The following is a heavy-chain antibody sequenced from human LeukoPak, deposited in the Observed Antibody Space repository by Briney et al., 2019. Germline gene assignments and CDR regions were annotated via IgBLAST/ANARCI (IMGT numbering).Heavy chain of an antibody. J-gene: IGHJ4*02. CDR3: VKDRSINLPYFFDY. V-gene: IGHV3-23*01. Sequence: GRSLRLSCAASGLTFSSLAITCVRHPPGKGLEWVSSMSSSGTTYYANSVKGQFTISRANSKNTLYLQMNSVRAEDTGVYYCVKDRSINLPYFFDYWGQGTLVTVSS. CDR2: MSSSGTT. D-gene: IGHD6-6*01. CDR1: GLTFSSLA.